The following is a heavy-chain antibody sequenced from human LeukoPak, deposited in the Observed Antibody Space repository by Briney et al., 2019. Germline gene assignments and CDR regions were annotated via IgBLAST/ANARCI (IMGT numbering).Heavy chain of an antibody. CDR2: ISAYNGNT. Sequence: ASVKVSCKASGYTFTSYGISWVQQAPGQGLEWMGWISAYNGNTNYAQKLQGRVTMTTDTSTSTAYMELRSLRSDDTAVYYCARDRGQLAAASFLDYWGQGTLVTVSS. D-gene: IGHD6-13*01. CDR1: GYTFTSYG. CDR3: ARDRGQLAAASFLDY. J-gene: IGHJ4*02. V-gene: IGHV1-18*01.